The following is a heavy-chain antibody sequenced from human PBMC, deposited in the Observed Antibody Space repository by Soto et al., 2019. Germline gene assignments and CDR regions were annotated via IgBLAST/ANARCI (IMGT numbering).Heavy chain of an antibody. Sequence: QVQLVQSGAEVKKPGASVKVSCKASGYTFTSYGISWVRQAPGQGLEWMGWISAYNGNTNYAQKLQGRVTMTTDTSTXXAXMXPRSLRSDDTAVYYCARAKHNFMNTFGGVIVSYFDYWGQGTLVTVSS. CDR1: GYTFTSYG. CDR2: ISAYNGNT. J-gene: IGHJ4*02. D-gene: IGHD3-16*02. V-gene: IGHV1-18*01. CDR3: ARAKHNFMNTFGGVIVSYFDY.